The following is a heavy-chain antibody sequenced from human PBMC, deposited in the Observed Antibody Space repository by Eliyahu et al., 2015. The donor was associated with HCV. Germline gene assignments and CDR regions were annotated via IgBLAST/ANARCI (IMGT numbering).Heavy chain of an antibody. Sequence: QVQLQESGPGLVKPSETLSPTCXVSGGSIXXYHWXWXRPPPGKGXEGVGYSHYSGXTPYNPPHRSRVTISVDTSKNQFSLKLTSVTAADTAVYYCASGGGGIAVAGTGGWFDPWGQGTLVTVSS. CDR2: SHYSGXT. V-gene: IGHV4-59*01. CDR3: ASGGGGIAVAGTGGWFDP. J-gene: IGHJ5*02. CDR1: GGSIXXYH. D-gene: IGHD6-19*01.